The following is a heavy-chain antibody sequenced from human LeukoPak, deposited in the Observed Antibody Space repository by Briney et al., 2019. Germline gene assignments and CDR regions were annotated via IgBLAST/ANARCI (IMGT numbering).Heavy chain of an antibody. CDR1: GFTFSSYS. CDR3: ASEGTMDGDYEPI. Sequence: GGSLRLSCAASGFTFSSYSMNWVRQAPGKGLEWVSSISSSSSYIYYADSVKGRFTISRDNAKNSLYLQMNSLRAEDTAVYYCASEGTMDGDYEPIWGQGTLVTVSS. J-gene: IGHJ4*02. V-gene: IGHV3-21*01. D-gene: IGHD4-17*01. CDR2: ISSSSSYI.